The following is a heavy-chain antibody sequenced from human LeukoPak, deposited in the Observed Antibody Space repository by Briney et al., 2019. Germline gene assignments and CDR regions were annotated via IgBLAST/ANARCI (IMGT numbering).Heavy chain of an antibody. CDR2: IYYSGST. Sequence: SETLSLTCTVSGGSISSYYWSWIRQPPGKGLEWIGYIYYSGSTNYNPSLKSRVTISVDTSKNQFSLKLSSVTAADTAVYYCARDHNMVRGVITYDAFDIWGQGTMVTVSS. J-gene: IGHJ3*02. V-gene: IGHV4-59*01. CDR3: ARDHNMVRGVITYDAFDI. CDR1: GGSISSYY. D-gene: IGHD3-10*01.